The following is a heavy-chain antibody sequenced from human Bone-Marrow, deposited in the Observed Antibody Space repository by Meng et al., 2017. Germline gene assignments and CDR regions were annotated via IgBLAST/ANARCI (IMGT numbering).Heavy chain of an antibody. J-gene: IGHJ3*02. Sequence: VQLQEGGPGRVKPSGTVSLHCAGSGGSISSSNVWSWVRQPQGKGLEWIGEIYHSGSTNYNPSLKSRVTISVYKSKNQFSLKLSSVTAADTAVYYCARDPPRLSYYGSGSPDVAFDIWGQGTMVTVSS. CDR3: ARDPPRLSYYGSGSPDVAFDI. D-gene: IGHD3-10*01. CDR2: IYHSGST. V-gene: IGHV4-4*02. CDR1: GGSISSSNV.